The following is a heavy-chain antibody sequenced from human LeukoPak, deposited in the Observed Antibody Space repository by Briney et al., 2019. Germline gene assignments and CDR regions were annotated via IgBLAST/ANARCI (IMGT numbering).Heavy chain of an antibody. D-gene: IGHD6-13*01. CDR1: GFTFSSYA. Sequence: PGGSLRLSCAASGFTFSSYAMHWVRQAPGKGLEWVAVISYDGSNKYYADSVKGRFTISRDNSKNTLYLQMNSLRAEDTAVYYCARDKNPSSSWYLFLDYWGQGTLVTVSS. J-gene: IGHJ4*02. CDR2: ISYDGSNK. V-gene: IGHV3-30-3*01. CDR3: ARDKNPSSSWYLFLDY.